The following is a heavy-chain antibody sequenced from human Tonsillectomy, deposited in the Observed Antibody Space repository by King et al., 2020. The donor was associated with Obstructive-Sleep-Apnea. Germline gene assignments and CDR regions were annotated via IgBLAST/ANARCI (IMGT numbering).Heavy chain of an antibody. V-gene: IGHV3-74*01. CDR1: GFTFSNHW. D-gene: IGHD3-10*01. CDR2: INSDGSST. Sequence: VQLVESGGGLVQPGGSLRLSCAASGFTFSNHWMHWVRQAPGKGLVWVSRINSDGSSTSYADSVKGRFTLSRDNAKNTRYLQMNSVRAEDTAVFYCTRKEYYYGSGSDYNCVDYWGQGDLVTVSS. J-gene: IGHJ4*02. CDR3: TRKEYYYGSGSDYNCVDY.